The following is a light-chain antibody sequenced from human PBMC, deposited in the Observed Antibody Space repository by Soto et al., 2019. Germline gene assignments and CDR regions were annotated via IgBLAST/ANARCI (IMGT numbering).Light chain of an antibody. V-gene: IGKV1-6*01. CDR3: LQDYNYPYT. J-gene: IGKJ2*01. Sequence: AIQMTQSPSSLSASVGDRVTITCRASQGIRNDLGWYQQKPGKAPKPLIYAASSLQSGDPSRFSGSGPGTDFTLTISSLQPDDFATYYCLQDYNYPYTFGKGTKLEIK. CDR1: QGIRND. CDR2: AAS.